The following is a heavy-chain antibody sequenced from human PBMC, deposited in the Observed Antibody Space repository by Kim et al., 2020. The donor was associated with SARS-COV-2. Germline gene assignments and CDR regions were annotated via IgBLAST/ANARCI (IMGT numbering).Heavy chain of an antibody. D-gene: IGHD2-2*01. CDR2: INHSGST. CDR1: GGSFSGYY. J-gene: IGHJ4*02. Sequence: SETLSLTCAVYGGSFSGYYWSWIRQPPGKGLEWIGEINHSGSTNYNPSLKSRVTISVDTSKNQFSLKLSSVTAADTAVYYCARGAPTYPLRPLYCSSTSCSLFDYWGQGTLVTVSS. CDR3: ARGAPTYPLRPLYCSSTSCSLFDY. V-gene: IGHV4-34*01.